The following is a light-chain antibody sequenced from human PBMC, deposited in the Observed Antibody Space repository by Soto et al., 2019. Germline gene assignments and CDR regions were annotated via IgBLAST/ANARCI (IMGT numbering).Light chain of an antibody. CDR3: MQALQTPFT. CDR2: LGS. J-gene: IGKJ3*01. Sequence: DIVMTQSPLSLPVTPGDPASISCRASQSLLHSNGYNYLDWYLQKPGQSPQLLIYLGSNRASGVPDRFSGSGSGTAFTLKISRVEAEDVGVYYCMQALQTPFTCGPGTKVDIE. CDR1: QSLLHSNGYNY. V-gene: IGKV2-28*01.